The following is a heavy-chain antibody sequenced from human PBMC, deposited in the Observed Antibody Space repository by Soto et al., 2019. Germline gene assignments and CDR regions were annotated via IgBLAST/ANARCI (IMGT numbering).Heavy chain of an antibody. J-gene: IGHJ5*02. CDR3: ARDPHRWFDP. V-gene: IGHV1-69*13. CDR1: GGTFSSYA. CDR2: IIPIFGTA. Sequence: GASVQVSCKASGGTFSSYASSWVRQAPGQGLEWMGGIIPIFGTANYAQKFQGRVTITADESTSTAYMELSSLRSEDTAVYYCARDPHRWFDPWGQGTLVNVSS.